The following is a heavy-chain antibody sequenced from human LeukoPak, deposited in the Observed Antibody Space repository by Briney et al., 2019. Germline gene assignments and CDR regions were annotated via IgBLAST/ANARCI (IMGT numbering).Heavy chain of an antibody. D-gene: IGHD4-17*01. V-gene: IGHV4-59*01. CDR2: MYYRGNT. Sequence: SETLSLTCTVSGGSISSYYWSWIRQPPGKGLEWIGYMYYRGNTNYDPSLKSRVTISIDTPNNQFSLKLSSVTAADTAVYYCARELISTVTAYFDNWGQGTLVTVSS. CDR3: ARELISTVTAYFDN. J-gene: IGHJ4*02. CDR1: GGSISSYY.